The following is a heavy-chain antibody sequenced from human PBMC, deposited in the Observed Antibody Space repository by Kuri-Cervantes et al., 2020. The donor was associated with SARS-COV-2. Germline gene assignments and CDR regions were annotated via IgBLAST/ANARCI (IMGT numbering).Heavy chain of an antibody. CDR3: AKGGLYFDY. CDR2: ISGSGVGT. J-gene: IGHJ4*02. V-gene: IGHV3-23*01. CDR1: GFTFSSFA. D-gene: IGHD3-10*01. Sequence: ETLSLTCAASGFTFSSFAMSWVRHAPGKGLEWVSSISGSGVGTYYADSVKGRFTISRDISKNTLYLQMNSLRAEASALFDCAKGGLYFDYWGQGTLVTVSS.